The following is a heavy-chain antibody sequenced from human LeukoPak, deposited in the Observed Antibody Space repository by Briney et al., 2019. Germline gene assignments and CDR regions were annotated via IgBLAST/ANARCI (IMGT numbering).Heavy chain of an antibody. V-gene: IGHV3-33*01. D-gene: IGHD3-10*01. Sequence: PGGSLRLSCAASGFTFSSYGLHWVRQAPGKGLEWVAVIWYDGSNKYYADSVKGRFTISRDNSKNTLYLQMNSLRAEDTAVYYCARAGVLWFGELTNYFDYWGQGTLVTVSS. CDR3: ARAGVLWFGELTNYFDY. CDR1: GFTFSSYG. J-gene: IGHJ4*02. CDR2: IWYDGSNK.